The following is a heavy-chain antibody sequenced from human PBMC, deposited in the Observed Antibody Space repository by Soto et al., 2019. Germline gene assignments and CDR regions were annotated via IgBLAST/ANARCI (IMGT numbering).Heavy chain of an antibody. CDR3: ARERGGARGYSYGPR. CDR1: GFTFSNYA. J-gene: IGHJ4*02. D-gene: IGHD5-18*01. CDR2: LGVRST. Sequence: GGSLRLSCAASGFTFSNYAMSWVRQAPGMGLEWVSTLGVRSTYYADSVKGRFTISRDNSNNALYLQMNSLRAEDTAVYYCARERGGARGYSYGPRWGQGTLVTVSS. V-gene: IGHV3-23*01.